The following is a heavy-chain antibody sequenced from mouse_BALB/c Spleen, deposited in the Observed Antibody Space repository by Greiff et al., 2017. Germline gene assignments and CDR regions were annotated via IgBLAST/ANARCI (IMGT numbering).Heavy chain of an antibody. CDR3: ARGDYYGSSPHYFDY. Sequence: EVKVVESGGGLVKPGGSLKLSCAASGFTFSSYAMSWVRQTPEKRLEWVASISSGGSTYYPDSVKGRFTISRDNARNILYLQMSSLRSEDTAMYYCARGDYYGSSPHYFDYWGQGTTLTVSS. CDR1: GFTFSSYA. D-gene: IGHD1-1*01. CDR2: ISSGGST. J-gene: IGHJ2*01. V-gene: IGHV5-6-5*01.